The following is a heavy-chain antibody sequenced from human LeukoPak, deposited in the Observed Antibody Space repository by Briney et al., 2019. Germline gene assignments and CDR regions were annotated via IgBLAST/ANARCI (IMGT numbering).Heavy chain of an antibody. D-gene: IGHD3-16*01. CDR2: IYYSGST. J-gene: IGHJ6*02. Sequence: SETLSLTCTVSGGSISSSSYYWGWIRQPPGKGLEWIGSIYYSGSTNYNPSLKSRVTISVDTSKNQFSLKLSSVTAADTAVYYCARANYVRAYYYYGMDVWGQGTTVTVSS. CDR1: GGSISSSSYY. V-gene: IGHV4-39*07. CDR3: ARANYVRAYYYYGMDV.